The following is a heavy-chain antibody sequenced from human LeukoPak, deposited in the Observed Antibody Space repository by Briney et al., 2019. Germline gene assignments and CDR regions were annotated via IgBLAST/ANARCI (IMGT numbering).Heavy chain of an antibody. CDR1: GDSIGNSNYY. D-gene: IGHD1-26*01. V-gene: IGHV4-39*07. CDR3: ARVVGATGSSDY. J-gene: IGHJ4*02. CDR2: IFYSGST. Sequence: SETLSLTCTVSGDSIGNSNYYWAWVRQPPGKGLEWLGSIFYSGSTYYNPSLKSRVTISVDTSKNQFSLNLHSVTAADTAVYYCARVVGATGSSDYWGQGTLVTVSS.